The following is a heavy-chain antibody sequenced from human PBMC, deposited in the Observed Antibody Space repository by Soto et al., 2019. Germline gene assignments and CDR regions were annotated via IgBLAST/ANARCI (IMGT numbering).Heavy chain of an antibody. D-gene: IGHD6-25*01. Sequence: NPSETLSLTCTVSGGSIGSYYWSWIRQPPGKGLEWIGYIYYSGSTNYNPSLKSRVTISVDTSKNQFSLKLSSVTAADTAVYYCARGRPSFDYWGQGTLVTVSS. V-gene: IGHV4-59*01. J-gene: IGHJ4*02. CDR2: IYYSGST. CDR1: GGSIGSYY. CDR3: ARGRPSFDY.